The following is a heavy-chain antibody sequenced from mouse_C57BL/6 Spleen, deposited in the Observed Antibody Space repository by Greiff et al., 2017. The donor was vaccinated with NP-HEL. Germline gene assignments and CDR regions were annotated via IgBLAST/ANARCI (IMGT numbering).Heavy chain of an antibody. CDR1: GYSFTGYF. J-gene: IGHJ1*03. CDR2: INPYNGDI. D-gene: IGHD2-5*01. V-gene: IGHV1-20*01. Sequence: LQQSGPELVKPGDSGWISWGASGYSFTGYFMNWVMQSHGKSLEWIGRINPYNGDIFYNQKFKGKATLTVDKSSSTAYMELRSLTSEDSAVYYCASEGPYSNTYFDVWGTETTVTVSS. CDR3: ASEGPYSNTYFDV.